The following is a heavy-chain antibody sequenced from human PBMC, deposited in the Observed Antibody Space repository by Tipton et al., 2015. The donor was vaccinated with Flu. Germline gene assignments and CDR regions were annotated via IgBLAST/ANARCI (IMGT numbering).Heavy chain of an antibody. Sequence: TLSLTCTVSGGSISDYYWSWIRQPPGKGLVWIAYSSGSSGHTNYNPSLKSRGTISVDTSKNQFSLKLSSVTAADTAVYYCARGPEQWLVNPHYFDYWGQGTLVTVSP. CDR3: ARGPEQWLVNPHYFDY. J-gene: IGHJ4*02. V-gene: IGHV4-4*08. CDR1: GGSISDYY. D-gene: IGHD6-19*01. CDR2: SSGSSGHT.